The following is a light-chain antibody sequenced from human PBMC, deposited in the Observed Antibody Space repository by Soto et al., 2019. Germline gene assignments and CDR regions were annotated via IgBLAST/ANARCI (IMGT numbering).Light chain of an antibody. V-gene: IGLV2-14*01. CDR3: SSYTSSRTVI. Sequence: QSALTQPASVSGSPGQSITISCTGTSSDVGGYTFVSWYQHHPGKGPKLLISEVSNRPSGVSKRFSGSKSGNTASLTISGLQTEDAADYYCSSYTSSRTVIFGGGTKVTVL. J-gene: IGLJ2*01. CDR2: EVS. CDR1: SSDVGGYTF.